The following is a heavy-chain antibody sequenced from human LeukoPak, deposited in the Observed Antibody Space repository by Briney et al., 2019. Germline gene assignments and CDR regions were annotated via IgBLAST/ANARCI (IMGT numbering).Heavy chain of an antibody. V-gene: IGHV1-18*01. CDR3: ARVYGSGSFDAFDI. CDR2: ISAYNGNT. J-gene: IGHJ3*02. CDR1: GYTFTSYG. Sequence: ASAKVSCKASGYTFTSYGISWVRQAPGQGLEWMGWISAYNGNTNYAQKLQGRVTMTTATSTSTAYMELRSLRSDDTAVYYCARVYGSGSFDAFDIWGQGTMVTVSS. D-gene: IGHD3-10*01.